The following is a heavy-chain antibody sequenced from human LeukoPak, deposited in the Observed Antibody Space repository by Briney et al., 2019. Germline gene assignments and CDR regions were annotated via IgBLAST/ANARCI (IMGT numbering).Heavy chain of an antibody. CDR2: IYYSGST. D-gene: IGHD3-22*01. Sequence: SETLSHTCTVSGGSISSYYWSWIRQPPGKGLESIGYIYYSGSTNYNPSLKSRVTISVDTSKNQFSLKLSSVTAADTAVYYCARMYYYDSSGYAVYYFDYWGQGTLVTVSS. V-gene: IGHV4-59*01. J-gene: IGHJ4*02. CDR3: ARMYYYDSSGYAVYYFDY. CDR1: GGSISSYY.